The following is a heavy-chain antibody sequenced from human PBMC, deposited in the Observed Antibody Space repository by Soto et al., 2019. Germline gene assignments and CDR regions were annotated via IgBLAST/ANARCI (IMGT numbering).Heavy chain of an antibody. CDR3: ARSDPRSSSSKWFDP. J-gene: IGHJ5*02. CDR2: IYYSGST. Sequence: SETLSLTCTVSGGSISSYDWSWIRQPPGKGLEWIGYIYYSGSTNYNPSLKSRVTISVDTSKNQFSLKLSSVTVADTAVYYCARSDPRSSSSKWFDPWGQGTLVTVSS. CDR1: GGSISSYD. V-gene: IGHV4-59*01. D-gene: IGHD6-6*01.